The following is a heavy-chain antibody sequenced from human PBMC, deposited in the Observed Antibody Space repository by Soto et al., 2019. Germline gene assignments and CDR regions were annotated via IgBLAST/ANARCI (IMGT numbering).Heavy chain of an antibody. CDR2: IYPADSDT. Sequence: PGESLKISCKGSGNSFISYWVGWVRQMPVEGLEWMGIIYPADSDTRYSPSFQGQVTISADKSINTAYLQWSSLKASDTAMYYCARSLPNYYDSSGPFDYWGQGTLVTVSS. V-gene: IGHV5-51*01. J-gene: IGHJ4*02. D-gene: IGHD3-22*01. CDR3: ARSLPNYYDSSGPFDY. CDR1: GNSFISYW.